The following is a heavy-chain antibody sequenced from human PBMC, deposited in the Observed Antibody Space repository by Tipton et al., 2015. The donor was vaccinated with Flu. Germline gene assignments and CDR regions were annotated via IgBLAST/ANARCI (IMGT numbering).Heavy chain of an antibody. D-gene: IGHD3-3*01. CDR2: IYYSGST. CDR3: AREGLFWSALDY. CDR1: GGSISSYY. V-gene: IGHV4-59*12. Sequence: TLSLTCTVSGGSISSYYWSWIRQPPGKGLEWIGYIYYSGSTNYNPSLKSRVTMSVDTSKNQFSLKLSSVTAADTAVYYCAREGLFWSALDYWGQGTLVSVSS. J-gene: IGHJ4*02.